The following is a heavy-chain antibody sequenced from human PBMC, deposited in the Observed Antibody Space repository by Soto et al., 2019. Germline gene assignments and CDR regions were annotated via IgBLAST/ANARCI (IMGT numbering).Heavy chain of an antibody. CDR3: AKDQEAIFDY. Sequence: QVQLVESGGGVVQPGRSLRLSCAASGFTFSSYGMHWVRQAPGKGLEWVAVISYDGSNKYYADSVKGRFTISRDNSKNTLYLQMNILSAEDTAVYYCAKDQEAIFDYWGQGTLVTVSS. CDR1: GFTFSSYG. V-gene: IGHV3-30*18. CDR2: ISYDGSNK. J-gene: IGHJ4*02.